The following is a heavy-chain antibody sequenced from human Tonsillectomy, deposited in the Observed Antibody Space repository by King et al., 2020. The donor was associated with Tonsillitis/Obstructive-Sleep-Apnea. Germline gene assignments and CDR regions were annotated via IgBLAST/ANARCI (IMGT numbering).Heavy chain of an antibody. Sequence: VQLQESGPGLVKPSETLSLTCTVSGGSVSSGSDYWSWIRQPPGEGLGWIGYIYYSGSTNYNPSLKSRVTISVDTAKNQFSLKLSSVTAADTAVDYCARGPGAGLRGFDPWGQGTRVTVSS. V-gene: IGHV4-61*01. CDR2: IYYSGST. J-gene: IGHJ5*02. CDR3: ARGPGAGLRGFDP. D-gene: IGHD2-21*02. CDR1: GGSVSSGSDY.